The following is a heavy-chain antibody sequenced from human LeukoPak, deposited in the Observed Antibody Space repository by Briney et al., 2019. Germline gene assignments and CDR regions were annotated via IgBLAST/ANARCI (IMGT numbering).Heavy chain of an antibody. V-gene: IGHV4-38-2*01. D-gene: IGHD5-18*01. CDR1: GYSISSGYY. J-gene: IGHJ6*03. CDR2: IYHSGST. CDR3: ARRIQLWFSYYYYYYMDV. Sequence: SGTLSLTCAVSGYSISSGYYWGWARQPPRKGLEWIGRIYHSGSTYYNPSLKSRVTISVDTSKNQFSLKLSSVTAADTAVYYCARRIQLWFSYYYYYYMDVWGKGTTVTVSS.